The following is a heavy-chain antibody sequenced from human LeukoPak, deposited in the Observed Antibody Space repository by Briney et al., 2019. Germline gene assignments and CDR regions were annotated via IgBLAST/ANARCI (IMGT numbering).Heavy chain of an antibody. D-gene: IGHD1-26*01. Sequence: ASVKVSCKASGYTFTGYYMHWVRQAPGQGLEWMGWISPNSGGTNYAQKFQGRVTMTRGTSISTAYMELSRLRSDDTAVYYCARSPWELLLGDYWGQGTLVTVSS. CDR1: GYTFTGYY. V-gene: IGHV1-2*02. CDR3: ARSPWELLLGDY. J-gene: IGHJ4*02. CDR2: ISPNSGGT.